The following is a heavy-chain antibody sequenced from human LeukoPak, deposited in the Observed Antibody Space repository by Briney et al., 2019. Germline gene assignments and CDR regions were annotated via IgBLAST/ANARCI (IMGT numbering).Heavy chain of an antibody. Sequence: GGSLRLSCAASGFTFSSYSMRWVRQAPGRGLDWVSAISRSGGSTYYADSVKSRFTITRDNSKNTLYLQMNSLRAEDTTVYYCAKNLISADSIAVSDTNYWGQGTLVTVSS. V-gene: IGHV3-23*01. CDR2: ISRSGGST. J-gene: IGHJ4*02. CDR1: GFTFSSYS. D-gene: IGHD6-19*01. CDR3: AKNLISADSIAVSDTNY.